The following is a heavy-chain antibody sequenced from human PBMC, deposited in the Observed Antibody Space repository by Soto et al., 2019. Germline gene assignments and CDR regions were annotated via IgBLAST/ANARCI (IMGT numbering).Heavy chain of an antibody. Sequence: EVQLVESGGGLVKPGGSLRLSYAASGFTFSSYSMNWVRQAPGKGLEWVSSISSSSSYIYYADSVKGRFTISRDNAKNSLYLQMNSLRAEDTAVYYCARDTTKDYDFWSGYYPRYWYFDLWGRGTLVTVSS. J-gene: IGHJ2*01. CDR2: ISSSSSYI. D-gene: IGHD3-3*01. CDR3: ARDTTKDYDFWSGYYPRYWYFDL. CDR1: GFTFSSYS. V-gene: IGHV3-21*01.